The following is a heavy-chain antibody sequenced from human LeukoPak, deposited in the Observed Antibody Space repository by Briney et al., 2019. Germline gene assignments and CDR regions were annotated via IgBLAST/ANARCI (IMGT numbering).Heavy chain of an antibody. Sequence: GGSLRLSCAASGFTFSSYSMNWVRQAPGKGLEWVSSISSGSSYIYYADSAKGRFTISRDNAKNSLYLQMNSLRAEDTAVYYCARAPAYYYDSSGLNWGQGTLVTVSS. CDR3: ARAPAYYYDSSGLN. D-gene: IGHD3-22*01. CDR1: GFTFSSYS. V-gene: IGHV3-21*01. CDR2: ISSGSSYI. J-gene: IGHJ4*02.